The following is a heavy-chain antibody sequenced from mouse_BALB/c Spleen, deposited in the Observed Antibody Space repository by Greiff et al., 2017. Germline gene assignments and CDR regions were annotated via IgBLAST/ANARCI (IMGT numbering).Heavy chain of an antibody. CDR1: GFTFSSYG. CDR3: ARQGTTGYYYAMDY. D-gene: IGHD1-1*01. CDR2: ISSGGSYT. Sequence: EVQVVESGGDLVKPGGSLKLSCAASGFTFSSYGMSWVRQTPDKRLEWVATISSGGSYTYYPDSVKGRFTISRDNAKNTLYLQMSSLKSEDTAMYYCARQGTTGYYYAMDYWGQGTSVTVSS. J-gene: IGHJ4*01. V-gene: IGHV5-6*01.